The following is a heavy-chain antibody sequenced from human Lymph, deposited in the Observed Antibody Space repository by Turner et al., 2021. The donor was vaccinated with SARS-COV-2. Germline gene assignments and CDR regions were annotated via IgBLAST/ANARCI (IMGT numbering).Heavy chain of an antibody. CDR3: ARQTVNNWVDP. J-gene: IGHJ5*02. D-gene: IGHD2-21*02. V-gene: IGHV4-59*01. CDR2: IFYRGST. CDR1: CGSMNNNY. Sequence: QVELQESGSRMVKTLETLSLTCTVSCGSMNNNYWSWIRPPPGKRLEWIGFIFYRGSTIYNPSLKSRVTISVDTSENQFSLELTSVTAADTAIYYCARQTVNNWVDPWGQGTLVTVSS.